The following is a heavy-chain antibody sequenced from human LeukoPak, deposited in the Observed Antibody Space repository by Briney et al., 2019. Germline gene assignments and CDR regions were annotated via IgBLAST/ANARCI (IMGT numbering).Heavy chain of an antibody. J-gene: IGHJ5*01. D-gene: IGHD2-15*01. Sequence: GESLKISCQGSGYSFTNNWIGWVRQMPGKGLEWMEIVYPGDSNTKYSPSFQGQVTISADKSISTAYLQWSRLKASDTAMYYCVRTPTCSSGTCYPNWFDSWGQGTLVTVSS. CDR2: VYPGDSNT. CDR3: VRTPTCSSGTCYPNWFDS. V-gene: IGHV5-51*01. CDR1: GYSFTNNW.